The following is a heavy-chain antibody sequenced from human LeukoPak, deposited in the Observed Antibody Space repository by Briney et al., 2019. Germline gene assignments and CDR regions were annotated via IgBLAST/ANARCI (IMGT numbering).Heavy chain of an antibody. J-gene: IGHJ4*02. D-gene: IGHD1-26*01. Sequence: GGSLRLSCAASGFTLSDHYMDWVRQAPGKGLEWVGRIRSKANSYATAYAASVKGRFTISRDDSKNTAYLQMNSLKTEDTAVYYCTRLGGVGATSFDYWGQGTLVTVSS. CDR2: IRSKANSYAT. CDR3: TRLGGVGATSFDY. V-gene: IGHV3-73*01. CDR1: GFTLSDHY.